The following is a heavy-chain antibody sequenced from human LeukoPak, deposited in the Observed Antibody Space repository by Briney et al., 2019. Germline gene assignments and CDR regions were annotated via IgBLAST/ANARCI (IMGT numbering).Heavy chain of an antibody. V-gene: IGHV1-2*02. J-gene: IGHJ4*02. CDR3: ARDVKSYDSSGYYYDY. D-gene: IGHD3-22*01. Sequence: ASVKVSCKASGYTLTGYYMHWVRQAPGQGLEWMGWINPNSGGTNYAQKFQGRVTMTRDTSISTAYMELGRLRSDDTAVYYCARDVKSYDSSGYYYDYWGQGTLVTVSS. CDR2: INPNSGGT. CDR1: GYTLTGYY.